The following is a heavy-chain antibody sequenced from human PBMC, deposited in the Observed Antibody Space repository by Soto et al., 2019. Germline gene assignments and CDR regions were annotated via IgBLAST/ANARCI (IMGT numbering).Heavy chain of an antibody. Sequence: GASVKVSCKASGGTFSSYAISWVRQAPGQGLEWMGGTIPIFGTANYAQKFQGRVTITADESTSTAYMELSSLRSEDTAVYYCARDREGGSYGMDVWGQGTTVTVSS. V-gene: IGHV1-69*13. J-gene: IGHJ6*02. CDR1: GGTFSSYA. CDR2: TIPIFGTA. CDR3: ARDREGGSYGMDV.